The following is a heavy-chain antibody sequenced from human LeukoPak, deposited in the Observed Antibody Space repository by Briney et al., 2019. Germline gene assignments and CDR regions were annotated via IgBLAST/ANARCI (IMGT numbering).Heavy chain of an antibody. J-gene: IGHJ6*03. CDR1: GFTFIDYT. Sequence: GGSLRLSCEVSGFTFIDYTMTWVRQAPGKGLEWVSYISTSSSTIYYADSVKGRFTISRDNTKNSLYLQMNSLRAEDTAVYYCARIPSGYTLGYGYYYYYMDVWGKGATVTVSS. CDR2: ISTSSSTI. V-gene: IGHV3-48*04. D-gene: IGHD5-18*01. CDR3: ARIPSGYTLGYGYYYYYMDV.